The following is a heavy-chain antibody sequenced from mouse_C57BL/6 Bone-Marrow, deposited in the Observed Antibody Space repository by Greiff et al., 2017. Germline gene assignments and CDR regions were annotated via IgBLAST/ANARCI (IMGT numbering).Heavy chain of an antibody. Sequence: QVQLKQSGAELAKPGASVKLSCKASGYTFTSYWMHWVKQRPGQGLEWIGYINPSSGYTTYNQKFKDKATLTADKYSSTAYMQLSSLTYEDAAVYYCARTGFAYWGQGTLVTVSA. J-gene: IGHJ3*01. CDR1: GYTFTSYW. V-gene: IGHV1-7*01. CDR2: INPSSGYT. CDR3: ARTGFAY.